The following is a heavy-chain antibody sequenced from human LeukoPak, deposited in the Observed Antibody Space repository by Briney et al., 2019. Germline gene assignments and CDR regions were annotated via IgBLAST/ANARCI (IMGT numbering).Heavy chain of an antibody. V-gene: IGHV3-30-3*01. Sequence: PGRSLRLSCAASGFTFSSYAMHWVRQAPGKGLEWVAVISYDGSNKYYADSVKGRFTISRDNSKNTLYLQMNSLRAEDTAVYYCARDAVVPAADAFDIWGQGTMVTVSS. CDR3: ARDAVVPAADAFDI. D-gene: IGHD2-2*01. J-gene: IGHJ3*02. CDR2: ISYDGSNK. CDR1: GFTFSSYA.